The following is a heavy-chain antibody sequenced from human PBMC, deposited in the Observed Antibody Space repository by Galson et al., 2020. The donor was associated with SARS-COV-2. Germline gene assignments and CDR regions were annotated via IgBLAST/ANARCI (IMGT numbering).Heavy chain of an antibody. V-gene: IGHV4-38-2*02. CDR1: GYSVSTTNY. J-gene: IGHJ2*01. Sequence: SETLSLTCTVSGYSVSTTNYWGWVRQPPGRGLEWIGSVYPSGTTYYNPSLKRRVTISVDTSKNQFSLRLDSVTAAETALYYCARQGVNMIVLVTVPGWYFDLWGRGTLVTVSS. CDR3: ARQGVNMIVLVTVPGWYFDL. CDR2: VYPSGTT. D-gene: IGHD3-22*01.